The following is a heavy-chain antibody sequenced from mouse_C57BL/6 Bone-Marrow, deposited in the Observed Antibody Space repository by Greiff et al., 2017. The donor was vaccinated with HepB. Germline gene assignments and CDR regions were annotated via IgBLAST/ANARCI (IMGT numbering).Heavy chain of an antibody. J-gene: IGHJ4*01. Sequence: EVQLVESGGGLVQPGGSMKLSCAASGFTFSDAWMDWVRQSPEKGLEWVAEIRNKANNHATYYAESVKGRFTISRDDSKSSVYLQMNSLRAEDTGIYYCTTYSKGANYYAMDYWGQGTSVTVSS. V-gene: IGHV6-6*01. CDR3: TTYSKGANYYAMDY. CDR1: GFTFSDAW. D-gene: IGHD2-5*01. CDR2: IRNKANNHAT.